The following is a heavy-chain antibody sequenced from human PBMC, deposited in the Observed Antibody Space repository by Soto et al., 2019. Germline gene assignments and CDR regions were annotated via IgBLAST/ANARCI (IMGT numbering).Heavy chain of an antibody. CDR1: RVANSSYT. J-gene: IGHJ4*02. CDR3: ARAVEYSTDY. Sequence: KVSCKESRVANSSYTIISVRQAPGQGLEWMGRIIPILGIANYAQKFQGRVTITADKSTSTAYMELSSLRSEDTAVYYCARAVEYSTDYWGQGPLVTVSS. CDR2: IIPILGIA. D-gene: IGHD6-6*01. V-gene: IGHV1-69*02.